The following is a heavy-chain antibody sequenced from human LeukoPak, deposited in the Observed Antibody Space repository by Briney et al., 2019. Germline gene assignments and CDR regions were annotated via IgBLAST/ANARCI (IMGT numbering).Heavy chain of an antibody. CDR2: ISSSGSII. J-gene: IGHJ4*02. Sequence: GGSLRLSCAASGFTFSSYEMNWVRQAPGKGLEWVSYISSSGSIIYYADSVKGRFTISRDNAKSSLYLQMDSLRAEDTAVYYCARAHDSSAYYPYYFDYWGQGTLVTVSS. CDR3: ARAHDSSAYYPYYFDY. CDR1: GFTFSSYE. D-gene: IGHD3-22*01. V-gene: IGHV3-48*03.